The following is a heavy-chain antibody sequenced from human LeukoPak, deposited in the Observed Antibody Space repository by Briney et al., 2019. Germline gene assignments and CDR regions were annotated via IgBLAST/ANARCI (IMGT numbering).Heavy chain of an antibody. CDR3: ARDREYSSSWFAMDV. D-gene: IGHD6-13*01. CDR2: IYTSGST. CDR1: GGSISSYY. Sequence: SETLSLTCTVSGGSISSYYWSWIRQPAGKGLEWIGRIYTSGSTNYNPSLKSRVTMSVDTSKNQFSLKLSSVTAADTAVYYCARDREYSSSWFAMDVWGKGTTVTVSS. J-gene: IGHJ6*03. V-gene: IGHV4-4*07.